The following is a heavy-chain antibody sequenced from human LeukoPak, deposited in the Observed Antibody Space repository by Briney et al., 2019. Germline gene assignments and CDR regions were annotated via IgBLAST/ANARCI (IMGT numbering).Heavy chain of an antibody. Sequence: SETLSLTCSVSGDSFTSDYWSWIRQPPGKGLEWIGYIYYSGSTNYNPSLKSRVTISVDTSKNQFSLKLSSVTAADTAVYYCASSSSSWYSWFDPWGQGTLVTVSS. CDR1: GDSFTSDY. CDR2: IYYSGST. D-gene: IGHD6-13*01. CDR3: ASSSSSWYSWFDP. J-gene: IGHJ5*02. V-gene: IGHV4-59*01.